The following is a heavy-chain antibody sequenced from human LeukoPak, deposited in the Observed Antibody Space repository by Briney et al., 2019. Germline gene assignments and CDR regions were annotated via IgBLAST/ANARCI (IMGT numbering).Heavy chain of an antibody. CDR2: ISSRGGTK. V-gene: IGHV3-48*03. J-gene: IGHJ4*02. D-gene: IGHD4-17*01. Sequence: GGSLRLSCAASGFTFSNYEMNWVRQAPGQGLEWVSYISSRGGTKHYADSVKGRFSISRDNVENSLYLQMNSLRAEDTAVYYCVRPTGYWGQGTLVTVSS. CDR1: GFTFSNYE. CDR3: VRPTGY.